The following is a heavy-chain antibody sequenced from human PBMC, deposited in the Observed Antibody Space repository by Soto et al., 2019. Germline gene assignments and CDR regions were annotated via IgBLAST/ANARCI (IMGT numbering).Heavy chain of an antibody. CDR2: IIPNSGGT. Sequence: ASVKVSCKTSGYTFTGYYIHWVRQAPGQGLEWMGWIIPNSGGTNYAQKFQGRVTMTRDTSISTAYMELSRLTSDDTAVYYCARAFFYQGSDSRGYSFDAFEFWGPGTLVTVSS. J-gene: IGHJ3*01. V-gene: IGHV1-2*02. D-gene: IGHD3-22*01. CDR1: GYTFTGYY. CDR3: ARAFFYQGSDSRGYSFDAFEF.